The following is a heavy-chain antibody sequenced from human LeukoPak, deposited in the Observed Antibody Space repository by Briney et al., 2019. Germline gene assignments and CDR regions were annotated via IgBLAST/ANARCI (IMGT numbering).Heavy chain of an antibody. J-gene: IGHJ4*02. CDR1: GFTFSSYA. V-gene: IGHV3-23*01. CDR2: IGGGGGGI. Sequence: GGSLRLSCEVSGFTFSSYAMNWVRPAPGKGLEWVSAIGGGGGGIIYADSGKGRFTISRDNCKNTLYLHMNSLRAEDSALYYCVRDPAGSGPDFDYWGQGALVTVSS. D-gene: IGHD6-19*01. CDR3: VRDPAGSGPDFDY.